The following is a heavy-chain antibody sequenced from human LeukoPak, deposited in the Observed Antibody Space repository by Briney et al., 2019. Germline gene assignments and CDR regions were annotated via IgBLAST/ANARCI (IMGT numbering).Heavy chain of an antibody. V-gene: IGHV4-34*01. CDR1: GGSFSGYY. Sequence: PSETLSLTCAVYGGSFSGYYWSWIRQPPGKGLEWIGEINHSGSTNYNPSLKSRVTISVDTSKNQFSLKLSSVTAADTAVYYCARLPTKRLVTATYYYYYMDVWGKGTTVTV. D-gene: IGHD3-9*01. CDR2: INHSGST. CDR3: ARLPTKRLVTATYYYYYMDV. J-gene: IGHJ6*03.